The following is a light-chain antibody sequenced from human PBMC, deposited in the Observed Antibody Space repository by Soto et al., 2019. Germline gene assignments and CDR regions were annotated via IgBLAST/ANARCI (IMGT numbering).Light chain of an antibody. J-gene: IGLJ3*02. V-gene: IGLV2-14*01. CDR1: SSDVGGYNY. CDR2: EVS. CDR3: SSYTSSNTV. Sequence: QSVLTQPASVSGSPGQSITISCTGTSSDVGGYNYVSWYQQNPGKAPKLIIYEVSRRPSGVSSRFSGSKSGNTASLTISGLPAEDEADYYCSSYTSSNTVFGGGTKLTVL.